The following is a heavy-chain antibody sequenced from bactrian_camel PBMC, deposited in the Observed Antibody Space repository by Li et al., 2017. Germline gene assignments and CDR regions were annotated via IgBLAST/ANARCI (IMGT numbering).Heavy chain of an antibody. V-gene: IGHV3S53*01. CDR3: AADRGCAWEGY. D-gene: IGHD5*01. J-gene: IGHJ6*01. Sequence: HVQLVESGGGSVETGGSLRLSCAASGYSYSTYCMAWFRQGPGKERERIASIHSDGTTMHADSVKGRFTISKVDAEKTLYLQMNSLQPEDTAIYYCAADRGCAWEGYWGQGTQVTVS. CDR1: GYSYSTYC. CDR2: IHSDGTT.